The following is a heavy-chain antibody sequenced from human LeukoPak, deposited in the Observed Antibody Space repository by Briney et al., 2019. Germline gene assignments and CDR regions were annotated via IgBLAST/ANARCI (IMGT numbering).Heavy chain of an antibody. J-gene: IGHJ4*02. CDR2: IKSKTDGGTT. CDR3: TTGPSLGYCSGGSCAVHDY. V-gene: IGHV3-15*01. D-gene: IGHD2-15*01. Sequence: GGSLRLSCAASGFTFSNAWMSWVRQAPGKGLEWVGRIKSKTDGGTTDHAAPVKGRFTISRDDSKNTLYLQMNSLKTEDTAVYYCTTGPSLGYCSGGSCAVHDYWGQGTLVTVSS. CDR1: GFTFSNAW.